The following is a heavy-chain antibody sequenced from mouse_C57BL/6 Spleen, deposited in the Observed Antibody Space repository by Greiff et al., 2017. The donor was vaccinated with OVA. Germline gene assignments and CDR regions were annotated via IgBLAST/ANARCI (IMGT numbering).Heavy chain of an antibody. CDR1: GYTFTSYW. J-gene: IGHJ1*03. V-gene: IGHV1-55*01. Sequence: VQRVESGAELVKPGASVKMSCKASGYTFTSYWITWVKQRPGQGLEWIGDIYPGSGSTNYNEKFKSKATLTVDTSSSTAYMQLSSLTSEDSAVYYCARRGDDYNWYFDVWGTGTTVTVSS. CDR3: ARRGDDYNWYFDV. CDR2: IYPGSGST. D-gene: IGHD2-4*01.